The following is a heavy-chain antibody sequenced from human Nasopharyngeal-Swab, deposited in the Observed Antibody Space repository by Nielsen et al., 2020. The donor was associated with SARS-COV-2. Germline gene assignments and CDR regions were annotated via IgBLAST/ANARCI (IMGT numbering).Heavy chain of an antibody. CDR3: AKDLQKWLVLGGYYYYNMDV. CDR1: GFTVSSKY. Sequence: GGSLRLSCAASGFTVSSKYMSWVRQAPGKGLEWVSSISGSGGSTYYAHSVKGRFTISRDNSKNTLYLQMNSLRAEDTAVYYCAKDLQKWLVLGGYYYYNMDVWGQGTTVTVSS. J-gene: IGHJ6*02. CDR2: ISGSGGST. V-gene: IGHV3-23*01. D-gene: IGHD6-19*01.